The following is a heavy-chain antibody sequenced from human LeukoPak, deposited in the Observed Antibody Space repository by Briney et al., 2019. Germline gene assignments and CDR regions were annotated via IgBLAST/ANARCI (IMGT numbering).Heavy chain of an antibody. CDR2: INPNDGDT. CDR1: GYNFTDYY. V-gene: IGHV1-2*02. D-gene: IGHD2-2*01. J-gene: IGHJ4*02. Sequence: ASVKVSCKASGYNFTDYYMHWVRQAPGQGFEWMGSINPNDGDTNYAQKFQGRVTMTRDTSISTAHMEVSRLRSDDTAVYYCARANFLYCSSSTCLFDYWGQGTLVTVSS. CDR3: ARANFLYCSSSTCLFDY.